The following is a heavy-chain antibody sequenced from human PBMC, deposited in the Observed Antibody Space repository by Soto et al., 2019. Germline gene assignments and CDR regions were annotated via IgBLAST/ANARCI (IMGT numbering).Heavy chain of an antibody. J-gene: IGHJ6*03. V-gene: IGHV3-66*01. CDR3: ARDGGYRSSWKAYYYYMDV. CDR2: IYSGGST. Sequence: EVQLVESGGGLVQPGGSLRLSCAASGFTVSSNYMSWVRQAPGKGREWVSVIYSGGSTYYADSVKGRFNISRDNSKNTLYLQMNRLRAEDTDVYYCARDGGYRSSWKAYYYYMDVWGKGNTVTVSS. CDR1: GFTVSSNY. D-gene: IGHD6-13*01.